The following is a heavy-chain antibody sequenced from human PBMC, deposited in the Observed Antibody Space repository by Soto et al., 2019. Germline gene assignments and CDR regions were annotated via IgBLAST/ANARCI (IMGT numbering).Heavy chain of an antibody. D-gene: IGHD4-17*01. CDR2: ISSSGSTI. V-gene: IGHV3-48*03. Sequence: GSVRLSCAASGFTFSIYEMNWVLQAPGKGLEWVSYISSSGSTIYYADSVKGRFTISRDNAKNSLYLQMNSLRAEDTAVYYCARPLHDYGDFFSFDYWGQGTLVTVSS. CDR1: GFTFSIYE. J-gene: IGHJ4*02. CDR3: ARPLHDYGDFFSFDY.